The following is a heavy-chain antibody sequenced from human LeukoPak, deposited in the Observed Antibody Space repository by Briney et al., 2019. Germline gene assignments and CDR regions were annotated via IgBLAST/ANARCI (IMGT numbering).Heavy chain of an antibody. D-gene: IGHD1-26*01. J-gene: IGHJ6*03. Sequence: ASVKVSCKASGFTFTAYHMHWVRQAPGQGLEWMGWINPNSGGTNYAQKFQGRVTMTRDTSINTAYMELSWLKSDDTAVYYCARDLGKTIATTWYYYMDVWGKGTTVTISS. CDR1: GFTFTAYH. CDR2: INPNSGGT. CDR3: ARDLGKTIATTWYYYMDV. V-gene: IGHV1-2*02.